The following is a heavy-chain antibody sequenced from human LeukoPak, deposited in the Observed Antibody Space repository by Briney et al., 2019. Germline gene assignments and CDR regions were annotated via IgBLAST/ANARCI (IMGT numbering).Heavy chain of an antibody. D-gene: IGHD3-10*01. J-gene: IGHJ4*02. CDR2: TYYRPKFNT. CDR3: ARGSHSSFDY. V-gene: IGHV6-1*01. CDR1: GDSLSNNNVA. Sequence: SQTLSLTCAISGDSLSNNNVAWNWIRQSPSQGLKWLGRTYYRPKFNTDYAVSVKSRIAINSDTSKNQFSLQLNSVTPEDTGVYYCARGSHSSFDYWGQGTLVTVSS.